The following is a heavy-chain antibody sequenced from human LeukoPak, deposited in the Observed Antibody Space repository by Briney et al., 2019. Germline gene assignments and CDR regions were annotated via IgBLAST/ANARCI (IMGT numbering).Heavy chain of an antibody. J-gene: IGHJ4*02. D-gene: IGHD3-10*01. Sequence: GGSLRLSCAASGFTFSSYAMSWVRQAPGKGLEWVSAISGSGGSTYYADSVKGRFTTSRDNSKNTLYLQMNSLRAEDTAVYYCAKGRAGGVRGVIPYYFDYWGQGTLVTVSS. V-gene: IGHV3-23*01. CDR3: AKGRAGGVRGVIPYYFDY. CDR1: GFTFSSYA. CDR2: ISGSGGST.